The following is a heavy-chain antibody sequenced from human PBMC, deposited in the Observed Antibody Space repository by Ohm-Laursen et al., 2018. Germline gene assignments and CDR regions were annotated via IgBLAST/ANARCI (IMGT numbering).Heavy chain of an antibody. D-gene: IGHD3-3*01. V-gene: IGHV3-53*01. Sequence: SLRLSCTAAGFTVSSNYMSWVRQAPGKGLEWVSVIYSGSSTYYADSVKGRFTISRDNSKNTLYLQMNSLRPDDTAVYYCARDLNYDFWSYLDYWGQGTLVTVSS. J-gene: IGHJ4*02. CDR2: IYSGSST. CDR1: GFTVSSNY. CDR3: ARDLNYDFWSYLDY.